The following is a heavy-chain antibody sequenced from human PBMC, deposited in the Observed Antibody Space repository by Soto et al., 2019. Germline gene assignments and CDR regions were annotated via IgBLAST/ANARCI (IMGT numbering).Heavy chain of an antibody. Sequence: QVKLLQSGAEVKKPGASVKVSCKASGYTFTKYGISWVRQAPGQGLEWMGWISGYNGNTNYAQKYQGRITMTIDTSTTTAYMELGSLTSDDTAVYYCAKNGPRPYYYYGMDVWGQGTTVTVSS. V-gene: IGHV1-18*01. CDR2: ISGYNGNT. D-gene: IGHD2-8*01. J-gene: IGHJ6*02. CDR3: AKNGPRPYYYYGMDV. CDR1: GYTFTKYG.